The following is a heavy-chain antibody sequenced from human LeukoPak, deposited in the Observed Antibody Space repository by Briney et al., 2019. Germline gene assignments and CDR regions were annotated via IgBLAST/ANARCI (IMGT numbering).Heavy chain of an antibody. D-gene: IGHD5-12*01. CDR2: ISYDGSNK. J-gene: IGHJ4*02. CDR3: AKDPGRSGYDHFFDY. CDR1: GFTFSSYG. V-gene: IGHV3-30*18. Sequence: PGRSLRLSCAASGFTFSSYGMHWVRQAPGKGLEWVAVISYDGSNKYYADSVKGRFTIPRDNSKNTLYLQMNSLRAEDTAVYYCAKDPGRSGYDHFFDYWGQGTLVTVSS.